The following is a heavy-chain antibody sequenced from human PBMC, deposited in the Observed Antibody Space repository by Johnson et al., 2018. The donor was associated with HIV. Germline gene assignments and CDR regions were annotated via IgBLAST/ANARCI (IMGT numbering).Heavy chain of an antibody. J-gene: IGHJ3*02. CDR3: ASVLAAAAMGAFDI. CDR1: GFTFSSYW. CDR2: ISSNGGST. D-gene: IGHD6-13*01. V-gene: IGHV3-64*04. Sequence: QVQLVESGGGVVQPGGSLRLSCAASGFTFSSYWMSWVRQAPWKGLEYVSGISSNGGSTYYAHSVKGRFIISRDNSKNTLYLQMNSLRAEDTAVYYCASVLAAAAMGAFDIWGQGTMVTVSS.